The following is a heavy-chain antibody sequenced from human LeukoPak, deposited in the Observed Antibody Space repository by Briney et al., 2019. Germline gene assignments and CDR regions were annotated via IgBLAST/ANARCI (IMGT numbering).Heavy chain of an antibody. CDR2: IYYSGST. CDR1: GGSISSHY. D-gene: IGHD3-10*01. V-gene: IGHV4-59*11. Sequence: SETLSLTCTVSGGSISSHYWSWIRQPPGKGLEWIGYIYYSGSTNYNPSLESRVTISVDTSKNQFSLKLSSVTAADTAVYYCARAKYYYGSGSYGYFDYWGQGTLVTVSS. CDR3: ARAKYYYGSGSYGYFDY. J-gene: IGHJ4*02.